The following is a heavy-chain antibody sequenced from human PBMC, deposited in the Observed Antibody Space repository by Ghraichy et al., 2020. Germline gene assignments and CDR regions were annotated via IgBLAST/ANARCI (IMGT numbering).Heavy chain of an antibody. Sequence: ASVKVSCKASGYTFTSYYMHWVRQAPGQGLEWMGIINPSGGSTSYAQKFQGRVTMTRDTSTSTVYMELSSLRSEDTAVYYCARGLYYYDSSGYQPLFDYWGQGTLVTVSS. V-gene: IGHV1-46*01. J-gene: IGHJ4*02. CDR1: GYTFTSYY. CDR2: INPSGGST. CDR3: ARGLYYYDSSGYQPLFDY. D-gene: IGHD3-22*01.